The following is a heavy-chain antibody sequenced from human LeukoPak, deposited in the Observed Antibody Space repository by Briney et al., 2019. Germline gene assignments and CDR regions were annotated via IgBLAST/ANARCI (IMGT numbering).Heavy chain of an antibody. CDR2: ISWNSGSI. J-gene: IGHJ4*02. CDR1: EFTFDDYA. D-gene: IGHD5-12*01. CDR3: AKSENSGYDSPLFDY. V-gene: IGHV3-9*01. Sequence: AGRSLRLSCAASEFTFDDYAMHWVRQAPGKGLEWVSGISWNSGSIGYADSVKGRFTISRDNAKNSLYLQMNSLRAEDTALYYCAKSENSGYDSPLFDYWSQGTLVTVSS.